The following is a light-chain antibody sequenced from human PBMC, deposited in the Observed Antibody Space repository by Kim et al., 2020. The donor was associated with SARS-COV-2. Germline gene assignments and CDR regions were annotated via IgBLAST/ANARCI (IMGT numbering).Light chain of an antibody. CDR1: KLGDKY. J-gene: IGLJ2*01. V-gene: IGLV3-1*01. CDR2: QDS. CDR3: QAWDSTTAVV. Sequence: SPGQKARITCSGDKLGDKYACWYQQKPGQSPVLVIYQDSKRPSGIPERFSGSNSGNTATLTISGTQAMDEADYYCQAWDSTTAVVFGGGTQLTVL.